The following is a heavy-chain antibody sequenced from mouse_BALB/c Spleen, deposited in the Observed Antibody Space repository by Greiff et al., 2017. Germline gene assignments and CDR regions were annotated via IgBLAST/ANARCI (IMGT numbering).Heavy chain of an antibody. CDR2: ISYSGST. J-gene: IGHJ2*01. CDR3: ARVTTVVGFDY. Sequence: EVQLVESGPGLVKPSQSLSLTCTVTGYSITSDYAWNWIRQFPGNKLEWMGYISYSGSTSYSPSLKSRISITRDTSKNQFFLQLNSVTTEDTATYYCARVTTVVGFDYWGPGTTLTVSS. D-gene: IGHD1-1*01. V-gene: IGHV3-2*02. CDR1: GYSITSDYA.